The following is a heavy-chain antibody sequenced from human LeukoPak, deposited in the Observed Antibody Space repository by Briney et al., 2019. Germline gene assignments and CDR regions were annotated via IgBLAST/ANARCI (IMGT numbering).Heavy chain of an antibody. CDR3: AELGITMIGGV. D-gene: IGHD3-10*02. CDR2: IRHDGSSK. CDR1: GFSFSTYG. Sequence: GGSLRLSCVASGFSFSTYGMHWVRQAPGKGLEWVAFIRHDGSSKYYADSVKGRFTISRDNAKNSLYLQMNSLRAEDTAVYYCAELGITMIGGVWGKGTTVTISS. J-gene: IGHJ6*04. V-gene: IGHV3-30*02.